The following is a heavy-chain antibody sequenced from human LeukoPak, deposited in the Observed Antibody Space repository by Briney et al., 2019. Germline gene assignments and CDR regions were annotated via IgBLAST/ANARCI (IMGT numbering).Heavy chain of an antibody. CDR1: VGSFSGYY. D-gene: IGHD6-13*01. Sequence: SETLSLTCAVYVGSFSGYYWSWIRQPPGKGLEWIGEINHSGSTNYNPSLKSRVTISVDTSKNQFSLKLSSVTAADTAVYYCARGRTELAAAGNIDYWGQGTLVTVSS. J-gene: IGHJ4*02. CDR3: ARGRTELAAAGNIDY. V-gene: IGHV4-34*01. CDR2: INHSGST.